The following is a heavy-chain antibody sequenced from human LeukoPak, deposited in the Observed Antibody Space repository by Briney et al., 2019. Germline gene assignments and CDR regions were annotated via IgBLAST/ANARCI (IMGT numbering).Heavy chain of an antibody. Sequence: GGSLRLSCAASGFTFSTYGMHWVRQAPGKGLEWVSFIRYDGNNKYYGDSVKGRFTISRDNSKNTLYLQMNSLRPEDTALYYCAKDDDSDRGFDYWGQGTLVTVSS. V-gene: IGHV3-30*02. CDR3: AKDDDSDRGFDY. CDR1: GFTFSTYG. J-gene: IGHJ4*01. CDR2: IRYDGNNK. D-gene: IGHD3-22*01.